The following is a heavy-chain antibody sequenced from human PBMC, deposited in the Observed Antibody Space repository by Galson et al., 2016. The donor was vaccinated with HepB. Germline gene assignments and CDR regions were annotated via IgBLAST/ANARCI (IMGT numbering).Heavy chain of an antibody. J-gene: IGHJ5*02. CDR2: ISHDGSNT. CDR3: AKDVAPPAIAVPGTWGNWFDR. D-gene: IGHD6-19*01. Sequence: SLRLSCAASGFTFNTYGMHWVRQAPGKGLDWVAVISHDGSNTYYADSVKGRFTISRDNSKNTLYLQMNSLRAEDTAVYYCAKDVAPPAIAVPGTWGNWFDRWGQGTLVTVSS. CDR1: GFTFNTYG. V-gene: IGHV3-30*18.